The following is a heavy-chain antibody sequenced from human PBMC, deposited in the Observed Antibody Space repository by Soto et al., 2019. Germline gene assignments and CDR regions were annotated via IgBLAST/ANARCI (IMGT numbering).Heavy chain of an antibody. Sequence: EVQLLESVGGLVQPGGSLRVSCAASGFTFSTYAMNWVRQAPGKGLEWVSAISGSGGSTYYADSVKGRFTISRDNSKNTLYLQMNSLRGEDTAVYYCAKGATSSWYGGHFDCWGQGTLVTVSS. J-gene: IGHJ4*02. CDR1: GFTFSTYA. V-gene: IGHV3-23*01. CDR3: AKGATSSWYGGHFDC. CDR2: ISGSGGST. D-gene: IGHD6-13*01.